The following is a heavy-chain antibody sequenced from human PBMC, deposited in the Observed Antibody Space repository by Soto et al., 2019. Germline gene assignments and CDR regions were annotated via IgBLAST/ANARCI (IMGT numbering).Heavy chain of an antibody. CDR1: GGSIRTPDW. Sequence: SETLSLTCNVSGGSIRTPDWWSWVRQTPEKGLEWIGEIYHSGTPNYNPSLKSRVSMSVDKSNNQFSLKLSSVTAADTAVYYCARVTIVVVITKTGYFDYWGQGTLVTVSS. CDR3: ARVTIVVVITKTGYFDY. V-gene: IGHV4-4*02. D-gene: IGHD3-22*01. J-gene: IGHJ4*02. CDR2: IYHSGTP.